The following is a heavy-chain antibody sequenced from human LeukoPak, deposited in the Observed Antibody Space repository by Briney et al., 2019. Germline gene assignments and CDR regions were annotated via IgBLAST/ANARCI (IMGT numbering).Heavy chain of an antibody. CDR2: INYSGST. V-gene: IGHV4-34*01. D-gene: IGHD1-26*01. J-gene: IGHJ2*01. CDR1: GGSFSGYY. CDR3: ARRILGPWRHFDL. Sequence: SETLSLTCAVYGGSFSGYYWSWLRQPPGKGLEWIGEINYSGSTNYNPSLKSRITMSVDTSRNQFSLNLSSVTAADTAVYYCARRILGPWRHFDLWGRGTLVTVSS.